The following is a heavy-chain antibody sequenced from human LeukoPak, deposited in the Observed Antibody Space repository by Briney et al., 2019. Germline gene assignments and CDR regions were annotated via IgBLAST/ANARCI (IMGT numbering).Heavy chain of an antibody. Sequence: SETLSLTCTVSGGSISSGSYYWSWIRQPAGKGLEWIGRIYTSGSTNYNPSLKSRVTISVDTSKNQFSLKLSSMTAADTAVYYCARSVGGGGYSYGPRPYWYFDLWGRGTLVTVSS. J-gene: IGHJ2*01. CDR1: GGSISSGSYY. V-gene: IGHV4-61*02. D-gene: IGHD5-18*01. CDR2: IYTSGST. CDR3: ARSVGGGGYSYGPRPYWYFDL.